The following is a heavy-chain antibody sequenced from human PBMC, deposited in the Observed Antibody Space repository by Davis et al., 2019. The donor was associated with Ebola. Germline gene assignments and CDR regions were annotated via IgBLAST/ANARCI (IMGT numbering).Heavy chain of an antibody. V-gene: IGHV5-51*01. J-gene: IGHJ4*02. Sequence: GESLKISCKTSGYSFTTYWIAWVRQMPGKGLEWMGIIYPGDSDTRYSPSFQGQVTISADKSISTAYLQWSSLKGSDTAMYYCARQAVVTSDFDYWGQGTLVTVSS. CDR2: IYPGDSDT. CDR3: ARQAVVTSDFDY. D-gene: IGHD4-23*01. CDR1: GYSFTTYW.